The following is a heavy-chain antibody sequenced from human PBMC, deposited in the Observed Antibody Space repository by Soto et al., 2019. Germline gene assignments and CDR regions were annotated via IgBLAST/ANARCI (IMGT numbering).Heavy chain of an antibody. D-gene: IGHD2-15*01. V-gene: IGHV1-18*01. CDR3: ATENPRYCSGGSCSDIDV. CDR2: ISAYNGNT. J-gene: IGHJ6*02. CDR1: GYTFTSYG. Sequence: ASVKVSCKASGYTFTSYGISWVRQAPGQGLEWMGWISAYNGNTNYAQKLQGRVTMTTDTSTSTAYMELRSLRSDDTAVYYCATENPRYCSGGSCSDIDVCGQGPSVTVSS.